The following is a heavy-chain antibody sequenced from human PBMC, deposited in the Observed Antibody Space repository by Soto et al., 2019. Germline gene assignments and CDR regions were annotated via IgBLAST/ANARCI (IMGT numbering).Heavy chain of an antibody. Sequence: GGSLRLSCAASGFTFSSSGMHWVRQAPGKGLEWVRVIGNDGSKNYYAAGVKGRYTISRDNSKNTLYLEMNSLRAENTAVYYCARDAESSGWYRAYDNWFDPWGQVTLVTVSS. CDR3: ARDAESSGWYRAYDNWFDP. J-gene: IGHJ5*02. CDR2: IGNDGSKN. CDR1: GFTFSSSG. D-gene: IGHD6-19*01. V-gene: IGHV3-33*01.